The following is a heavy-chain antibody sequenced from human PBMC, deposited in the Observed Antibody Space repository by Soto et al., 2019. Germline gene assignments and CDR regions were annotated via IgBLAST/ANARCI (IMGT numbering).Heavy chain of an antibody. CDR3: ARAGWRWRLSEDY. Sequence: PSETLSLTCAVYGGYFSGYYWSWIRQPPGKGLEWIGEINHSGSTNYNPSLKSRVTISVDTSKNQFSLKLSSVTAADTAVYYCARAGWRWRLSEDYWGQGTLVTVSS. CDR2: INHSGST. J-gene: IGHJ4*02. D-gene: IGHD2-15*01. CDR1: GGYFSGYY. V-gene: IGHV4-34*01.